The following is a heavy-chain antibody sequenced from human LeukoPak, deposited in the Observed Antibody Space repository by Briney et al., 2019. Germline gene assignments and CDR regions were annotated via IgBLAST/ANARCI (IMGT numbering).Heavy chain of an antibody. CDR3: ARSRYDGSGYYGIIDY. CDR2: ISSSGNSI. Sequence: PGGSLRLSCAASGFTFSDYYMSWIRQAPGKGLEWVSYISSSGNSISYADSVKGRFTISRDNAKNSLYLQMNSLRGEDTAVYYCARSRYDGSGYYGIIDYWGQGTLVTVSS. CDR1: GFTFSDYY. J-gene: IGHJ4*02. V-gene: IGHV3-11*04. D-gene: IGHD3-22*01.